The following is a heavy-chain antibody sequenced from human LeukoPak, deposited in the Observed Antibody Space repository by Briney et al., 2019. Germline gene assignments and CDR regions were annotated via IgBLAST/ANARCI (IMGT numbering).Heavy chain of an antibody. Sequence: PGGSLRLSCAASGITFSNYWMNWVRQAPGRGLEWVANIKQDGSEKFYVASVTGRFTISRDNAKKSLYLQMNSLRDEDTAVYYCARAVTTVTRGGLVFDYWGQGTLVTVSS. V-gene: IGHV3-7*02. CDR3: ARAVTTVTRGGLVFDY. CDR1: GITFSNYW. D-gene: IGHD4-17*01. J-gene: IGHJ4*02. CDR2: IKQDGSEK.